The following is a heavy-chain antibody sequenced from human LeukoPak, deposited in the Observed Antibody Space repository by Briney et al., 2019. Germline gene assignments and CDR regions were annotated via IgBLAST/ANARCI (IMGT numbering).Heavy chain of an antibody. CDR3: ARVSDSSGNFDY. D-gene: IGHD3-22*01. CDR2: IIPILGIA. J-gene: IGHJ4*02. Sequence: SVKVSCKASGGTFSSNTISWVRQAPGQGLEWMGRIIPILGIANYAQKFQGRVTITADKSTSTAYMELSSLRSEDTAVYYCARVSDSSGNFDYWGQGTLVTVSS. V-gene: IGHV1-69*02. CDR1: GGTFSSNT.